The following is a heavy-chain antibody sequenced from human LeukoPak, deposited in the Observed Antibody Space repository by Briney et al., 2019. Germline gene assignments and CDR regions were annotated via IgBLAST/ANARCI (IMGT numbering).Heavy chain of an antibody. CDR2: IYYSGTT. J-gene: IGHJ6*03. V-gene: IGHV4-59*08. CDR1: GGSISSYY. CDR3: ARQYRFTIFGVVAPLYMDV. Sequence: PSETLSLTCTVSGGSISSYYWSWIRQPPGKGLEWIGYIYYSGTTNCNPSLKSRVTISVDTSKNQFSLKLRSVTAADTAVYYCARQYRFTIFGVVAPLYMDVWGKGTTVTVSS. D-gene: IGHD3-3*01.